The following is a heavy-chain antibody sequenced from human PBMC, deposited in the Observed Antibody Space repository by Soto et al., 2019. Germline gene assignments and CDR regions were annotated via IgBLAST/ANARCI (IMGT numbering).Heavy chain of an antibody. CDR3: ARDFRDDSGSYYYYFDY. CDR1: GDSISSYY. CDR2: IYYSGST. Sequence: SETLSLTCTVSGDSISSYYWSWIRQPPGKGLEWIGYIYYSGSTKYNPSLKSRVTISVDLSKNQFSLKLSSVTAADTAVYYCARDFRDDSGSYYYYFDYWGQGNMVTVSS. V-gene: IGHV4-59*01. D-gene: IGHD3-10*01. J-gene: IGHJ4*02.